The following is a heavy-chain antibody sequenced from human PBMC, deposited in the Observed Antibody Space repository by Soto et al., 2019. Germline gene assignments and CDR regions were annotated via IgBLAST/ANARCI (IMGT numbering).Heavy chain of an antibody. CDR1: GGSISSSSYY. Sequence: SETLSLTCTVSGGSISSSSYYWGWIRQPPGKGLEWIGSIYYSGSTYYNPSLKSRVTISVDTSKNQFSLKLSSVTAADTAVYYCAQTGRALKRWGQETLVTVSS. J-gene: IGHJ4*02. D-gene: IGHD3-10*01. CDR3: AQTGRALKR. V-gene: IGHV4-39*01. CDR2: IYYSGST.